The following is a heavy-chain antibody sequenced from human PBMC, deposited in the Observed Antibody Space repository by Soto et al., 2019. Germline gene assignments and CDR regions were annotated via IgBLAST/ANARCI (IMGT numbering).Heavy chain of an antibody. J-gene: IGHJ4*03. Sequence: SETLSLTCTVSGDSISSGSYWGWIRRPAGEGPEWIASIYHGGTTFYNPSLKSRISISVDTSKNQFSLRLTSVTAADTATYYCARVNVRVVAGSTFDYWGPGTLVTVSS. D-gene: IGHD6-19*01. CDR2: IYHGGTT. V-gene: IGHV4-38-2*02. CDR3: ARVNVRVVAGSTFDY. CDR1: GDSISSGSY.